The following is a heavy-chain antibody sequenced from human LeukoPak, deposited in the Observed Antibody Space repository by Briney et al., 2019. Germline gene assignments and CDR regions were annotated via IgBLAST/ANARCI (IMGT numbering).Heavy chain of an antibody. J-gene: IGHJ3*02. V-gene: IGHV3-48*03. D-gene: IGHD2-2*01. CDR3: TREEVVVLDALDI. Sequence: GGSLRLSCAASGFTFSSYEMNWVRQAPGKGLEGVSYIRSSGNTIYYADSVKGRFTVSRDNAKNSLYLQMNSLRAEDTAVYYCTREEVVVLDALDIWGQGTMVTVSS. CDR1: GFTFSSYE. CDR2: IRSSGNTI.